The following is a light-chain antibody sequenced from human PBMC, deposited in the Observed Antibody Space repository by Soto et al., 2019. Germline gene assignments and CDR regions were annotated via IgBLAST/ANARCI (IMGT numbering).Light chain of an antibody. J-gene: IGKJ5*01. CDR1: HIINNNY. CDR3: QQYGSSIT. CDR2: GAS. Sequence: EMVLTQSSGTLSMSKEEEGIISCRASHIINNNYLAWYQQKPGQAPRLLTYGASSRATGIPDRFSGGGSGPDFTLTATRLEPEDFAVYYCQQYGSSITFGQGTRLEIK. V-gene: IGKV3-20*01.